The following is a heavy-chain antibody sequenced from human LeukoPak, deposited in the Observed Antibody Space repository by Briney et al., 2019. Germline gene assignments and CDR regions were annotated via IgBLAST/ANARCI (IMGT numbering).Heavy chain of an antibody. D-gene: IGHD1-26*01. CDR3: AKDGVWEDSDLYYFDY. J-gene: IGHJ4*02. CDR2: ISYDETDE. CDR1: GFIFSHYG. Sequence: GGSLRLSCAASGFIFSHYGMYWVRQAPGKRLEYVAIISYDETDEYYADSVKGRFTISRDNSKNTLYLQMNSLRTEDTAVYYCAKDGVWEDSDLYYFDYWGQGALVTVSS. V-gene: IGHV3-30*18.